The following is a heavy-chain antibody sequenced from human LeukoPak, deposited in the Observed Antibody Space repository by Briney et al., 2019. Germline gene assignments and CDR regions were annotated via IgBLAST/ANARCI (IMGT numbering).Heavy chain of an antibody. CDR3: ARDLELGPVSVYYYYGMDV. J-gene: IGHJ6*02. V-gene: IGHV3-7*03. Sequence: GGSLRLSCATSGFTFRSFWMSWVRQAPGKGLEWVANIKQDGSEKYYVDSVKGRFTISRDNAKNSLYLQMNSLRAEDTAVYYCARDLELGPVSVYYYYGMDVWGQGTTVTVSS. CDR2: IKQDGSEK. D-gene: IGHD7-27*01. CDR1: GFTFRSFW.